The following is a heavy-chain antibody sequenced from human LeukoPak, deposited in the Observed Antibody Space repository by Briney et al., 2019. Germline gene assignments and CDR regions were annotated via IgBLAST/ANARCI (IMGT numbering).Heavy chain of an antibody. V-gene: IGHV3-23*01. Sequence: GGSLRLSCAASGFTFEASAMSWVRQAPGKGLEWVAVITGGGESTYYADSVKGRFTISRDNSKNTLYLQMNSLRAEDTAVYYCAKDGAGTGYFDYWGQGTLVTVSS. CDR1: GFTFEASA. CDR2: ITGGGEST. J-gene: IGHJ4*02. CDR3: AKDGAGTGYFDY. D-gene: IGHD1-26*01.